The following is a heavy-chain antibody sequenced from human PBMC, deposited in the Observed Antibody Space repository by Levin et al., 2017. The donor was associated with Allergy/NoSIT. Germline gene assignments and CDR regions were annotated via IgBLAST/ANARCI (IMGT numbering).Heavy chain of an antibody. CDR3: ASTYDSRGYDSY. D-gene: IGHD3-22*01. J-gene: IGHJ4*02. V-gene: IGHV4-39*01. CDR2: IYYSGST. Sequence: SQTLSLPCTVSGGSISSSSYYWGWIRQPPGKGLEWIGSIYYSGSTYYNPSLKSRVTISVDTSKNQFSLKLSSVTAADTAVYYCASTYDSRGYDSYWGQGTLVTVSS. CDR1: GGSISSSSYY.